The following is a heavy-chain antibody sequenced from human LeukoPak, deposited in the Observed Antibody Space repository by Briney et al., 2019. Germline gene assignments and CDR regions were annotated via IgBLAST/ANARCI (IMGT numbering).Heavy chain of an antibody. Sequence: GGTLRLSCAASGFTFSSYSMNWVRQAPGKGLEWVSFISSSSSYIYYADSVKGRFTISRDNAKNSLYLQMNSLRAEDTAVYYCARDNGYSYGDYYYYMDVWGKGTTVTVSS. V-gene: IGHV3-21*01. J-gene: IGHJ6*03. CDR2: ISSSSSYI. CDR1: GFTFSSYS. D-gene: IGHD5-18*01. CDR3: ARDNGYSYGDYYYYMDV.